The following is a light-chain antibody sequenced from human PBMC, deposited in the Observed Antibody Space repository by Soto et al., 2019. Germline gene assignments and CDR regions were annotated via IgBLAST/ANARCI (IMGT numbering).Light chain of an antibody. V-gene: IGKV3-15*01. CDR3: QQYNNWPRT. J-gene: IGKJ1*01. CDR2: GAS. CDR1: QSVSSS. Sequence: EIVMTQSPATLSVSPGERATLSCRASQSVSSSLAWFQQKPGQAPRILIYGASTRATGIPARFSGSGSGTDFTLTISSLQSEDFAVYYCQQYNNWPRTFVQGTKVENK.